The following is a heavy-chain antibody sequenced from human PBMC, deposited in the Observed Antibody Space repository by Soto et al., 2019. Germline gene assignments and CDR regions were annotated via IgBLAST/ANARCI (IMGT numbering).Heavy chain of an antibody. CDR3: ARDASYYSLWSGYYTSRNGMDG. CDR2: IWYDGSKK. J-gene: IGHJ6*02. CDR1: GFTFSSFG. D-gene: IGHD3-3*01. V-gene: IGHV3-33*01. Sequence: QVQVVESGGGVVQPGRSLRLSCAASGFTFSSFGMHWVRQAPGKGLEWVSLIWYDGSKKSYGDSVKGRFTISRDNSRNTVYLQMNSLRADDTAVYYCARDASYYSLWSGYYTSRNGMDGWGQGTTVTVSS.